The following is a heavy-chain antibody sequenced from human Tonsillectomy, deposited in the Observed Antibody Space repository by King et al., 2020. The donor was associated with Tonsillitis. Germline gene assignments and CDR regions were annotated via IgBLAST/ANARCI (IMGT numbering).Heavy chain of an antibody. D-gene: IGHD6-13*01. Sequence: QLVQSGTEVKKPGSSVKVSCKASGGTFSSYAISWVRQAPGQGLEWMGGIIPIFGTANFAQKFQGGVTITADESTSTGYMELSSLRSEDTAMYYCGSDLAAGCIPYYFYYWGRGTLVTVSS. J-gene: IGHJ4*02. V-gene: IGHV1-69*12. CDR1: GGTFSSYA. CDR2: IIPIFGTA. CDR3: GSDLAAGCIPYYFYY.